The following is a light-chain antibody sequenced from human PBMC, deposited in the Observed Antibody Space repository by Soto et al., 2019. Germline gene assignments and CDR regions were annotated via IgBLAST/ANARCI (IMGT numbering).Light chain of an antibody. V-gene: IGLV2-23*02. CDR2: EVT. Sequence: SALTQPASVSGSPGQSITISCTGTNSDVGSYNLVSWYQQHPGEAPKLMIYEVTKRPSGVSNRFSGSKSGNTASLTISGLQAEDEADYYCCSYAGSNTLLFGGGTKLTVL. J-gene: IGLJ2*01. CDR3: CSYAGSNTLL. CDR1: NSDVGSYNL.